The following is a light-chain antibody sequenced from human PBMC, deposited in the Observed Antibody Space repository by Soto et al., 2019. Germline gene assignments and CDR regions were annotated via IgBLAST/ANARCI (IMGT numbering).Light chain of an antibody. CDR1: QSLSSSY. J-gene: IGKJ3*01. V-gene: IGKV3-20*01. Sequence: EIVLTQSPGTLSLSPGERATLSCRASQSLSSSYLVWYQQKPGQAPRLLIYGASSRATGIPDRFSGSGSGTHFTLTISRLEPEDFAVYYCQHYGNTPPSVTFGPGTKVDIK. CDR3: QHYGNTPPSVT. CDR2: GAS.